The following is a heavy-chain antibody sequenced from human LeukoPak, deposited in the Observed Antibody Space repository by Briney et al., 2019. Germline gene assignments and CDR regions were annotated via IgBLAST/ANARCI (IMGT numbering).Heavy chain of an antibody. J-gene: IGHJ4*02. CDR2: ISPDGSAT. CDR3: ARAGYSYGLDS. V-gene: IGHV3-74*03. Sequence: PGGSLRLSCAASGFTFSTYYILWVRQAPGKGLVWVSRISPDGSATKYADSVKGRITVSRDNVKNTLYLQMNSLRADDTAVYYCARAGYSYGLDSWGQGTLVTVSS. CDR1: GFTFSTYY. D-gene: IGHD5-18*01.